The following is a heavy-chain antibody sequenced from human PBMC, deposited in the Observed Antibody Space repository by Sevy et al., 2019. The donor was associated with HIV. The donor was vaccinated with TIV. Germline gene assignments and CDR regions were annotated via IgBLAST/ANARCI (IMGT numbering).Heavy chain of an antibody. CDR3: ARLRSYYYDSSGYYYYMDV. V-gene: IGHV5-10-1*01. D-gene: IGHD3-22*01. CDR2: IDPSDSYT. Sequence: GEALKISCKGSGYSFTSYWISWVRQMPGKGLEWMGRIDPSDSYTNYSPSFQGHVNISADKSISTAYLQWSSLKASDTAMYYCARLRSYYYDSSGYYYYMDVWGQGTTVTVSS. CDR1: GYSFTSYW. J-gene: IGHJ6*03.